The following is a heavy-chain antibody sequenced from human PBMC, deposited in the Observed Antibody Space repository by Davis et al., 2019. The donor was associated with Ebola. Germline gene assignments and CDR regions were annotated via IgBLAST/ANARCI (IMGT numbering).Heavy chain of an antibody. CDR2: IIPIFGTA. CDR3: ARESHYDFWSGYSIGEGWFDP. Sequence: SVKVSCKASGYTFTSYYMHWVRQAPGQGLEWMGGIIPIFGTANYAQKFQGRVTITADESTSTAYMELSSLRSEDTAVYYCARESHYDFWSGYSIGEGWFDPWGQGTLVTVSS. J-gene: IGHJ5*02. CDR1: GYTFTSYY. V-gene: IGHV1-69*13. D-gene: IGHD3-3*01.